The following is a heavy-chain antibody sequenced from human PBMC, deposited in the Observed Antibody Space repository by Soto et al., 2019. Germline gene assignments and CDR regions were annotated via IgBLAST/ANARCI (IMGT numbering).Heavy chain of an antibody. CDR1: GGTFSSYA. J-gene: IGHJ6*02. CDR3: ARDDYGDYDYYYVMDV. Sequence: ASVKVSCKASGGTFSSYAISWVRQAPGQGLEWMGGIIPIFGTANYAQKFQGRVTITADESTSTAYMELSSLRSEDTAVYYCARDDYGDYDYYYVMDVWGQGTTVTVSS. CDR2: IIPIFGTA. D-gene: IGHD4-17*01. V-gene: IGHV1-69*13.